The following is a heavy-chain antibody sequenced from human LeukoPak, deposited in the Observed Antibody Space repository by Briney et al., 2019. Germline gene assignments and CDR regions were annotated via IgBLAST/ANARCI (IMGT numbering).Heavy chain of an antibody. J-gene: IGHJ4*02. CDR1: GYTVTSYG. D-gene: IGHD2-21*02. Sequence: ASVKVSCKASGYTVTSYGISWVRQAPGQGLEWMGWISAYNGNTNYAQKLQGRVTMTTDTSTSTAYMELRSLRSDDTAVYYCARDGIAYCGGDCYHIFDYWGQGTLVTVSS. CDR3: ARDGIAYCGGDCYHIFDY. CDR2: ISAYNGNT. V-gene: IGHV1-18*04.